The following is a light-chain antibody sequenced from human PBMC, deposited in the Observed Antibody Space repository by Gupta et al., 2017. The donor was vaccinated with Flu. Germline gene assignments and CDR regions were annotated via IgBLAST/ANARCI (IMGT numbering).Light chain of an antibody. V-gene: IGLV2-8*01. CDR3: SSHTVSDTFV. CDR2: EVT. J-gene: IGLJ1*01. CDR1: SNDIGDYKY. Sequence: QSSLTSPPFASGSPGPPITLPCTGTSNDIGDYKYVSWHQPHAGKAPKLIIYEVTKRPSGVPDRFSGSKSGNTASLTISGLQAEDEGDYYCSSHTVSDTFVFGTGTAVTVL.